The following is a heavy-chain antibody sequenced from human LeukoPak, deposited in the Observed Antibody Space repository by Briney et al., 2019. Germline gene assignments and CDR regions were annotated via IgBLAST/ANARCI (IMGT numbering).Heavy chain of an antibody. V-gene: IGHV4-34*01. Sequence: SETLSLTCAVYGGSFSGYYWSWIRQPPGKGLEWIGEINHSGSTNYNPSLKSRVTISVDTSKNQFSLRLSSVTAADTAVYYCARAGCGGDCYSVIFSYFDYWGQGTLVTVSS. CDR1: GGSFSGYY. CDR2: INHSGST. CDR3: ARAGCGGDCYSVIFSYFDY. J-gene: IGHJ4*02. D-gene: IGHD2-21*02.